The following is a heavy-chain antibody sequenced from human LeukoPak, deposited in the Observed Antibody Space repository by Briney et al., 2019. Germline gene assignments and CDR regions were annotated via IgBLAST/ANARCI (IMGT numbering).Heavy chain of an antibody. CDR2: TSGSGGSA. CDR3: AKAIRGSSGYKALFDY. CDR1: GFTFSTYA. V-gene: IGHV3-23*01. D-gene: IGHD3-22*01. J-gene: IGHJ4*02. Sequence: GGSLRLSCAASGFTFSTYAMNWVRQAPGKGLEWVSSTSGSGGSAYYADSVKGRFTISRDNSKSTLYLQMNSLRAEDTAVYYCAKAIRGSSGYKALFDYWGQGALVTVSS.